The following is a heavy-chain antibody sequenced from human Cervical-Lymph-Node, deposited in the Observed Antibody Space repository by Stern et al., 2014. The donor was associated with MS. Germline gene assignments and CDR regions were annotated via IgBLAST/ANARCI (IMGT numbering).Heavy chain of an antibody. V-gene: IGHV3-23*04. CDR1: GFTFSIYA. J-gene: IGHJ4*02. CDR2: LSGTGDTT. D-gene: IGHD5-18*01. Sequence: EDQLVESGGGLVQPGGSLRLSCVASGFTFSIYAMNWVRQAPGKGLAWVSVLSGTGDTTHYADSVKGRFTISRDNSKNRLYLQMNSLRAEDTAVYYCANLGPWIQLWHPFDYWGQGTLVTVSS. CDR3: ANLGPWIQLWHPFDY.